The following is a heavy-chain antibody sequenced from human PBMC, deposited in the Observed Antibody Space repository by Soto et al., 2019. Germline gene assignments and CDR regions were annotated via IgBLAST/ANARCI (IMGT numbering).Heavy chain of an antibody. J-gene: IGHJ3*02. D-gene: IGHD2-15*01. Sequence: QVQLVQSGAEVKKPGSSVKVSCKASGGTFSSYTISWVRQAPGQGLEWMGRIIPILGIANYAQKFQGRVTITADKSTSTAYMELSSLRSEDTAVYHCAREGVVAATGRSYAFDIWGQGTMVTVSS. CDR2: IIPILGIA. CDR3: AREGVVAATGRSYAFDI. V-gene: IGHV1-69*08. CDR1: GGTFSSYT.